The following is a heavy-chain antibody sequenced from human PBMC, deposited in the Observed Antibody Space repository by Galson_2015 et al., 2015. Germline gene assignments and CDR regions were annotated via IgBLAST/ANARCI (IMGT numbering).Heavy chain of an antibody. V-gene: IGHV3-23*01. Sequence: SLRLSCAASEFTLSNYAMTWVRQAPGSGLEWVSGISGSGSSTYYADSVKGRFTISRDNPKNTLYLQMNSLRAEDTAVYYCAKRPIFDFWNGYGYYHYYYMDVWGKGTTVTVSS. D-gene: IGHD3-3*01. J-gene: IGHJ6*03. CDR3: AKRPIFDFWNGYGYYHYYYMDV. CDR1: EFTLSNYA. CDR2: ISGSGSST.